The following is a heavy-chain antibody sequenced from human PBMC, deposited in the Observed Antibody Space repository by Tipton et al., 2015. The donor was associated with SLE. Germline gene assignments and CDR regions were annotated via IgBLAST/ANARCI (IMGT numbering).Heavy chain of an antibody. D-gene: IGHD6-19*01. Sequence: SLRLSCAASGFTFNAYAMHWVRQAPGKGLEWVAVISYDGSNKYYADSVKGRFTISRDNSKNTLYLQMNSLRAEDTAVYYCARGDGGHHSGWSTGGYYYYYGMDVWGQGTTVTVSS. J-gene: IGHJ6*02. CDR3: ARGDGGHHSGWSTGGYYYYYGMDV. CDR2: ISYDGSNK. V-gene: IGHV3-30*04. CDR1: GFTFNAYA.